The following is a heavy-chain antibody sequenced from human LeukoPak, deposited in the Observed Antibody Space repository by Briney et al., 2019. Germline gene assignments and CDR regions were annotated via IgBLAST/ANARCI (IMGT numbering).Heavy chain of an antibody. V-gene: IGHV3-74*01. J-gene: IGHJ6*02. CDR1: GFTFSSYW. Sequence: GGSLRLSCAASGFTFSSYWMHWVRQAPGKGLVWVSRINSDGSSTSYADSVKGRFTISRDNAKNTLYLQMNSLRAEDTAVYYCARGSWDGYSSYYYYYYGIDVWGQGTTVTVSS. CDR3: ARGSWDGYSSYYYYYYGIDV. CDR2: INSDGSST. D-gene: IGHD2-2*03.